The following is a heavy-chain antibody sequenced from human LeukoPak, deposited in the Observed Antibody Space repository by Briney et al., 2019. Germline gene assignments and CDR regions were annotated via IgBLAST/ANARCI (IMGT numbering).Heavy chain of an antibody. J-gene: IGHJ4*02. CDR2: ISAYNGNT. D-gene: IGHD1-1*01. V-gene: IGHV1-18*04. CDR3: ARDSDNWNDFDY. Sequence: ASVKVSCKASGYTFTSYGISWVRQAPGQGLEWMGWISAYNGNTNYAQKLQGRVTMTTDTSTSTAYMELRSPRSDDTAVYYCARDSDNWNDFDYWGQGTLVTVSS. CDR1: GYTFTSYG.